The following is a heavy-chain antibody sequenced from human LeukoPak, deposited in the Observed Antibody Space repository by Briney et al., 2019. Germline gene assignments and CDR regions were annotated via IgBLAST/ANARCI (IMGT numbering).Heavy chain of an antibody. CDR1: GGTFISSA. Sequence: ASVKVSCKASGGTFISSAISWVRQPPGKGLEWMGWIHPNSGGTNYAQKFQGRVTMNRDTSINTAYMELRRLRSDDTALYYCAICYGSDWYFDLWGRGTLVTVSS. J-gene: IGHJ2*01. CDR2: IHPNSGGT. D-gene: IGHD2-15*01. CDR3: AICYGSDWYFDL. V-gene: IGHV1-2*02.